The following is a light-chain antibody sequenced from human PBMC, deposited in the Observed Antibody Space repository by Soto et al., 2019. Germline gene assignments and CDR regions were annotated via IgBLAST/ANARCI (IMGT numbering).Light chain of an antibody. Sequence: QSVLTQSPSASGTPGQRVSISCSGSTSNIGTNTVSWYQHVPGTAPKLLIYSNDQRPSAVPGRFSGSKSGTSASLAISGLLSEHEAGYYCATWDDSLNVVFGGGTQLTVL. J-gene: IGLJ2*01. CDR3: ATWDDSLNVV. V-gene: IGLV1-44*01. CDR1: TSNIGTNT. CDR2: SND.